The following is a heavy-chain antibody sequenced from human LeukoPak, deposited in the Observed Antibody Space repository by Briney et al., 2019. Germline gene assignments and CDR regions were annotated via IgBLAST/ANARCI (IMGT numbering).Heavy chain of an antibody. V-gene: IGHV3-30*04. D-gene: IGHD2-2*01. J-gene: IGHJ4*02. Sequence: GGSLRLSCAASGFSFSSYAMHWVRQAPGKGLEWVAVISYDETNKYYGDSVKGRFTISRDNSKNTLYLQMNSLRAEDTAGYYCARDWQGSPGYYFHYWGQGTLVTVSS. CDR2: ISYDETNK. CDR1: GFSFSSYA. CDR3: ARDWQGSPGYYFHY.